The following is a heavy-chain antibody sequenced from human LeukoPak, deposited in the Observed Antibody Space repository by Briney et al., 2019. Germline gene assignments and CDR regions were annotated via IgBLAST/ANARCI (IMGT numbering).Heavy chain of an antibody. J-gene: IGHJ4*02. CDR2: ISSSGSTV. CDR1: GFTFSDYY. D-gene: IGHD6-19*01. Sequence: GGSLRLSCAASGFTFSDYYMSWIRQAPGKGLEWVSYISSSGSTVYYADSVKGRFTISRDNAKNSLYLQMNSLRAEDTAVYYCARGIPSGWYSYFDYWGQGTLVTVSS. V-gene: IGHV3-11*04. CDR3: ARGIPSGWYSYFDY.